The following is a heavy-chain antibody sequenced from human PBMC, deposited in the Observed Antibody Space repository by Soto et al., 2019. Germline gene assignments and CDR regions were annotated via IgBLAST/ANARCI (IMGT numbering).Heavy chain of an antibody. J-gene: IGHJ6*02. CDR2: IIPIFGTA. D-gene: IGHD2-15*01. CDR1: GGTFSSYA. V-gene: IGHV1-69*13. CDR3: ARVVVATDYYYGMGV. Sequence: ASVKVSCKASGGTFSSYAISWVRQAPGQGLEWMGGIIPIFGTANYAQKFQGRVTITADESTSTAYMELSSLRSEDTAVYYCARVVVATDYYYGMGVWGQGTTVTVSS.